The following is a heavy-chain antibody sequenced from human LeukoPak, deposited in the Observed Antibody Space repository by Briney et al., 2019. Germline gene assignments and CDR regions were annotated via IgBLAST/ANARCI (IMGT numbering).Heavy chain of an antibody. V-gene: IGHV3-49*04. J-gene: IGHJ4*02. Sequence: GGSLRLSCTASRFTFGDYAMSWVRQAPGKGLEWVGFIRSKAYGATTEYAASVTGRFTISRDDSKSIAYLQMNSLKTEDTAVYYCTRRGIYLDYWGQGTLVTVSS. D-gene: IGHD6-13*01. CDR1: RFTFGDYA. CDR2: IRSKAYGATT. CDR3: TRRGIYLDY.